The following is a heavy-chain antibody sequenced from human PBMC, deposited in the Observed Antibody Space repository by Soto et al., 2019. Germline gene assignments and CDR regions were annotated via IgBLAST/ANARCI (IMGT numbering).Heavy chain of an antibody. D-gene: IGHD3-16*01. J-gene: IGHJ3*02. V-gene: IGHV3-33*01. CDR1: GFTYSSYG. CDR2: IWYDGSNK. CDR3: ARDRPQEGGIGAFDI. Sequence: GGSLRLSCAASGFTYSSYGMHWVRQAPGKGLEWVAVIWYDGSNKYYADSVKGRFTISRDNSKNTLYLQMNSLRAEDTAVYYCARDRPQEGGIGAFDIWGQGTMVTVSS.